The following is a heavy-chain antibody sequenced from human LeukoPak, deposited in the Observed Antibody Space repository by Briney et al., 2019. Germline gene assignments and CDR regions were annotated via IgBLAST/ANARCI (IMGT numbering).Heavy chain of an antibody. J-gene: IGHJ6*03. D-gene: IGHD3-10*01. CDR2: INWNGGST. V-gene: IGHV3-20*04. CDR3: AREPTVVRGVYYYYYMDV. CDR1: GFTFDDYG. Sequence: GGSLRLSCAASGFTFDDYGMSWVRQAPGKGLEWVSGINWNGGSTGYADSVKGRFTISRDNAKNSLYLQMNSLRAEDTALYYCAREPTVVRGVYYYYYMDVWGQGTMVTVSS.